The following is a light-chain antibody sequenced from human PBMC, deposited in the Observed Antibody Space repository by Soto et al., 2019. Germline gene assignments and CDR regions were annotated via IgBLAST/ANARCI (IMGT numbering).Light chain of an antibody. J-gene: IGKJ3*01. Sequence: EVVLTQSPVTLSLSPGERATLSCRASQSFRGLLAWYQQKPGQAPRLLIYDAYNRATGIPPRFSGSGSGTDFTLTISSLQPEDFATYYCQRTYNAPFTFGPGTKVELK. V-gene: IGKV3-11*01. CDR3: QRTYNAPFT. CDR2: DAY. CDR1: QSFRGL.